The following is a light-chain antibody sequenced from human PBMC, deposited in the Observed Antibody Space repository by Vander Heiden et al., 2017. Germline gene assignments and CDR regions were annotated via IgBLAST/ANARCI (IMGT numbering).Light chain of an antibody. V-gene: IGLV1-44*01. CDR3: AAWDDSLNGHVV. CDR2: SNN. CDR1: SPNIGSNT. Sequence: QSVLTQPPSASGTPVQRVTISCSGSSPNIGSNTVNWYQQRPGTAPKLLIYSNNQRPSGVPDRCSGSKSGTSASLAISGLQSEDEADYYCAAWDDSLNGHVVFGGGTKLTVL. J-gene: IGLJ2*01.